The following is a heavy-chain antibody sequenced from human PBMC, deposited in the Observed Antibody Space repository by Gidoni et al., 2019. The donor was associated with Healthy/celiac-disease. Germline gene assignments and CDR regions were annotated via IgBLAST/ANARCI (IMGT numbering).Heavy chain of an antibody. V-gene: IGHV3-74*01. CDR2: INSDGSST. CDR1: GFTFSSYW. J-gene: IGHJ3*02. D-gene: IGHD2-15*01. CDR3: AREWGCSGGSCYEGSYDAFDI. Sequence: EVQLVESGGGLVQPGWSLRLSCAASGFTFSSYWMHCVRQAPGKGLVWVSRINSDGSSTSYADSVKGRFTISRDNAKNTLYLQMNSLRAEDTAVYYCAREWGCSGGSCYEGSYDAFDIWGQGTMVTVSS.